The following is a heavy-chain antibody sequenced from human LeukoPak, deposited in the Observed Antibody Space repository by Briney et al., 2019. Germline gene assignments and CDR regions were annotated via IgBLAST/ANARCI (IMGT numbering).Heavy chain of an antibody. CDR1: GFTFSSYG. CDR3: ARGGYSYATTTAFDY. Sequence: GSLRLSCAASGFTFSSYGMSWVRQAPGKGLEWIGSIYYSGSTYYNPSLKSRVTISVDTSKNQFSLKLSSVTAADTAVYYCARGGYSYATTTAFDYWGQGTLVTVSS. V-gene: IGHV4-39*01. J-gene: IGHJ4*02. CDR2: IYYSGST. D-gene: IGHD5-18*01.